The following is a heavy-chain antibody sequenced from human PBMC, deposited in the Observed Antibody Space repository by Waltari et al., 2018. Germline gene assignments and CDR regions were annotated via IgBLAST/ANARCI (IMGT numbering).Heavy chain of an antibody. CDR1: GYMFTDYY. CDR3: ASWSAPFDY. D-gene: IGHD3-3*01. Sequence: QVHLGHAGAEVKRPGASVRVSSEASGYMFTDYYMHWVRQAPGQGLEGMGWINPNSGGTNYAQKFQGRVIMTRDTSIGTVYMELSSLQSDDTAIYYCASWSAPFDYWGQGTLVTVSS. CDR2: INPNSGGT. V-gene: IGHV1-2*02. J-gene: IGHJ4*02.